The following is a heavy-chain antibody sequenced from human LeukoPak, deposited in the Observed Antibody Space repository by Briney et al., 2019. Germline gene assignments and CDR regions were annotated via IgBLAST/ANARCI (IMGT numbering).Heavy chain of an antibody. J-gene: IGHJ4*02. CDR2: INPSGGST. CDR1: GYTFTSYY. CDR3: ARFVDYGGNSVLYYFDY. V-gene: IGHV1-46*01. D-gene: IGHD4-23*01. Sequence: ASVKVSCKASGYTFTSYYMHWVRQAPGQGLEWMGIINPSGGSTSYAQKFQGRVTMTRDTSISTAYMELSRLRSDDTAVYYCARFVDYGGNSVLYYFDYWGQGTLVTVSS.